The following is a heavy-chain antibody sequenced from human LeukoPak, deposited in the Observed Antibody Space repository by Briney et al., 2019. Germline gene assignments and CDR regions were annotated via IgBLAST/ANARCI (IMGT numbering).Heavy chain of an antibody. CDR2: INHSGTT. CDR1: GGSFSAYY. Sequence: PSETLSLTCAVYGGSFSAYYWSWIREPPGKGREWIVEINHSGTTNYNPSLKSRVTISVDTSRNQFSLKASSVTAADTTVYYCARSERSGIYFDYWGQGTLVTVSS. J-gene: IGHJ4*02. CDR3: ARSERSGIYFDY. D-gene: IGHD6-13*01. V-gene: IGHV4-34*01.